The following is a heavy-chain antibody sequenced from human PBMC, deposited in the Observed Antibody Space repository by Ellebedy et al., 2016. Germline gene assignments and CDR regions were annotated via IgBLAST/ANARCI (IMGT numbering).Heavy chain of an antibody. J-gene: IGHJ4*02. CDR2: INHSGST. CDR3: ARLEGSITIFGVVII. D-gene: IGHD3-3*01. CDR1: GGSFSGYY. V-gene: IGHV4-34*01. Sequence: SETLSLTXAVYGGSFSGYYWSWIRQPPGKGLEWIGEINHSGSTNYNPSLKSRVTISVDTSKNQFSLKLSSVTAADTAVYYCARLEGSITIFGVVIIWGQGTLVTVSS.